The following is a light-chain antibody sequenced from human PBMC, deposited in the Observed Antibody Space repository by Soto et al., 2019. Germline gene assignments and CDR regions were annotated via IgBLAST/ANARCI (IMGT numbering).Light chain of an antibody. CDR2: GAS. Sequence: EIVLTQSPGTLSLSPGERATLSCRASQSVDSTSLAWYQHKPGQAPRLLIYGASSRASGIPDRFCGSGSETDFTLTINRLEPEDFAVYYCQQYGNSPLTFGLGTKVAIK. CDR3: QQYGNSPLT. V-gene: IGKV3-20*01. J-gene: IGKJ1*01. CDR1: QSVDSTS.